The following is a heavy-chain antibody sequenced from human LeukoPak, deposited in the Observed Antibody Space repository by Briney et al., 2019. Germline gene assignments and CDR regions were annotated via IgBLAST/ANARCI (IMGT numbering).Heavy chain of an antibody. V-gene: IGHV3-30*02. CDR2: IRYDGSNK. Sequence: GGSLRLPCAASGFTFSSYGMHWVRQAPGKGLEWVAFIRYDGSNKYYADSVKGRFTISRDNSKNTLYLQMNSLRAEDTAVYYCAKDREVVTSPYYYYMDVWGKGTTVTVSS. CDR1: GFTFSSYG. CDR3: AKDREVVTSPYYYYMDV. D-gene: IGHD3-22*01. J-gene: IGHJ6*03.